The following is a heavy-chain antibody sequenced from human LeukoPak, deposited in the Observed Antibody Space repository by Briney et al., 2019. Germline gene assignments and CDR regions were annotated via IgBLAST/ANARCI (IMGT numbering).Heavy chain of an antibody. CDR1: GGSTSSSSYY. D-gene: IGHD3-16*01. J-gene: IGHJ4*02. CDR2: IYYSGST. CDR3: ARLVLSYGNAFDH. Sequence: LETLSLTCTVSGGSTSSSSYYWGWIRQPPGKGLEWIGSIYYSGSTYYNPSLKSRVTISVDTSKNHFSLRLSSVTAADTAVYYCARLVLSYGNAFDHWGQGTLVTVSS. V-gene: IGHV4-39*02.